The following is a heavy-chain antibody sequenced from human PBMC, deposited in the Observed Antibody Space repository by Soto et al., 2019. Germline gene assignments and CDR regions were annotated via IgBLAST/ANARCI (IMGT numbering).Heavy chain of an antibody. D-gene: IGHD2-15*01. J-gene: IGHJ6*02. V-gene: IGHV3-30-3*01. CDR1: GFTFSSYA. CDR2: ISYDGSNK. CDR3: ARESVVPPHYGMDV. Sequence: QVQLVESGGGVVQPGRSLKLSCAASGFTFSSYAMHWVRQAPGKGLEWVAVISYDGSNKYYADSVKGRFTISRDNSKNTLYLQMNSLRAEDTAVYYFARESVVPPHYGMDVWGQGTTVTVSS.